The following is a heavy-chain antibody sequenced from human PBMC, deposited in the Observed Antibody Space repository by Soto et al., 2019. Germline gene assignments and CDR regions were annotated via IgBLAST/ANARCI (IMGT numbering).Heavy chain of an antibody. CDR2: ISYDGSNK. Sequence: GGSLRLSCAASGFTFSSYGMHWIRQAPGKGLEWVAVISYDGSNKYYADSVKGRFTISRDNSKNTLYLQMNSLRAEDTAVYYCAKDWARGITMIRDIWGQGXMVTVSS. D-gene: IGHD3-22*01. CDR1: GFTFSSYG. J-gene: IGHJ3*02. V-gene: IGHV3-30*18. CDR3: AKDWARGITMIRDI.